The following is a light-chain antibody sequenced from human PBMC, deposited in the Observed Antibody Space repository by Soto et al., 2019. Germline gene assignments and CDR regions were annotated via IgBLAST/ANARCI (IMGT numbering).Light chain of an antibody. V-gene: IGKV1-39*01. Sequence: DIQMTQSLSSLSASVGDRVTITCRASQSISSYLNWYQQKPGKAPKLLIYAASSLQSGVPSRFSGSGSGTDFTLTISSLQPEDFAPYYCQQSYNTPLTFGGGTKV. CDR2: AAS. J-gene: IGKJ4*01. CDR1: QSISSY. CDR3: QQSYNTPLT.